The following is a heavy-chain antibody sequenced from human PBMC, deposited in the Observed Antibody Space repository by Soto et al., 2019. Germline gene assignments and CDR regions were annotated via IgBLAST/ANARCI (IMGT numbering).Heavy chain of an antibody. Sequence: PGGSLRLSCAASGFTFSSYAMSWVRQAPGKGLEWVSDISSSGNSTYYADSVRGRFTISRDNAKNSLYLQMNSLRAEDTAVYYCARDRYSSGWIDGYWGQGTLVTVSS. CDR2: ISSSGNST. CDR1: GFTFSSYA. J-gene: IGHJ4*02. CDR3: ARDRYSSGWIDGY. D-gene: IGHD6-19*01. V-gene: IGHV3-23*01.